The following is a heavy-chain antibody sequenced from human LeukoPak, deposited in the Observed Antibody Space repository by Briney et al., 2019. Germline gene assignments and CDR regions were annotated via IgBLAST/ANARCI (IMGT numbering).Heavy chain of an antibody. CDR3: ARLNYYDSSGYASDFDY. V-gene: IGHV1-8*01. CDR1: GYTFTSYD. CDR2: MNPNSGNT. J-gene: IGHJ4*02. D-gene: IGHD3-22*01. Sequence: ASVKVSCKASGYTFTSYDINWVRQAPGQGLEWMGWMNPNSGNTGYAQKFQGRVTMTRNTSISTAYMELSSLRSEDTAVYYCARLNYYDSSGYASDFDYWGQGTLVTVSS.